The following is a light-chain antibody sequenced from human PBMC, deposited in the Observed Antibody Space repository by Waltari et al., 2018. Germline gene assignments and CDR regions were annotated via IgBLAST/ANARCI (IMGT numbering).Light chain of an antibody. J-gene: IGLJ3*02. V-gene: IGLV2-11*01. CDR3: CSYAGSSTWV. CDR1: SRDVGGYNY. Sequence: QSALTQPRSVSGSPGQSVTISCTGTSRDVGGYNYVSWYQQYPGKAPKLMIYDVSKRPSGVPDRFSGSKSDNTASLTISGLQAEDEADFYCCSYAGSSTWVFGGGTKLTVL. CDR2: DVS.